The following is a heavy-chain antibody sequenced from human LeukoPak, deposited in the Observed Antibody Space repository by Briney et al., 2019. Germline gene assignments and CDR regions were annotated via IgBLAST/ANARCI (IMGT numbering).Heavy chain of an antibody. J-gene: IGHJ6*04. V-gene: IGHV3-21*01. CDR1: GFTFSSYS. CDR3: AELGITMIGGV. CDR2: ISGSSSYI. D-gene: IGHD3-10*02. Sequence: GGSLRLSRAASGFTFSSYSMNWVRQAPGKGLEWVSSISGSSSYIYYADSVKGRFTISRDNAKNSLYPQMNSLRAEDTAVYYCAELGITMIGGVWGKGTTVTISS.